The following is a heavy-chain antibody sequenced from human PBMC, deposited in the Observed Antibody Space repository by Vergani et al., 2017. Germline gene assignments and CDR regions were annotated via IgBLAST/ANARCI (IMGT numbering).Heavy chain of an antibody. CDR3: ARAIVVVAATFSYYYGMDV. D-gene: IGHD2-15*01. CDR1: GYSFTSYW. Sequence: EVQLVQSGAEVKKPGESLRISCKGSGYSFTSYWISWVRQMPGKGLEWMGRIDPSDSYTNYSPSFQGHVTISADKSISTAYLQWSSLKASDTAMYYCARAIVVVAATFSYYYGMDVWGQGTTVTVSS. CDR2: IDPSDSYT. V-gene: IGHV5-10-1*01. J-gene: IGHJ6*02.